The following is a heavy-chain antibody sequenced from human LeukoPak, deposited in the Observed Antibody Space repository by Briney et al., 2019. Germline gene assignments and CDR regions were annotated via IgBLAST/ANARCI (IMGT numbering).Heavy chain of an antibody. D-gene: IGHD5-18*01. Sequence: SATLSLTCTVSGGSISSYYWSWIRLPPGKGLEWIGYIYYTGATYYNPSLKSRVTISLDTSKNQFSLKLSSVTAADAAVYYCARAGYSYGTGYYFDYWGQGALVTVSS. J-gene: IGHJ4*02. V-gene: IGHV4-59*01. CDR2: IYYTGAT. CDR1: GGSISSYY. CDR3: ARAGYSYGTGYYFDY.